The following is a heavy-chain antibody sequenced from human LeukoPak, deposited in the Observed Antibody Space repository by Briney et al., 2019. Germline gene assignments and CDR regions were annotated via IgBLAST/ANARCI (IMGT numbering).Heavy chain of an antibody. CDR2: IYYSGST. D-gene: IGHD3-3*01. Sequence: PSQTLSLTCTVSGGSISSGGYYWRWIRQHPGKGLEWIVYIYYSGSTYYNPSLKSRVTISVDTSKNQFSLKLSSVTAADTAVYYCASFDFWSGYSHPYGMDVWGQGTTVTVSS. J-gene: IGHJ6*02. CDR1: GGSISSGGYY. V-gene: IGHV4-31*03. CDR3: ASFDFWSGYSHPYGMDV.